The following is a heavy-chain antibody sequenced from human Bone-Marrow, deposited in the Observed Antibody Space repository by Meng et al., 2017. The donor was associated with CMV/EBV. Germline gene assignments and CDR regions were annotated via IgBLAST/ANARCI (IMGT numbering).Heavy chain of an antibody. J-gene: IGHJ6*02. Sequence: ASVKVSCKASGYTFTSYGISWVRQAPRQGLEWMGWISAYNGNTNYAQKLQGRVTMTTDTSTSTAYMELRSLRSDDTAVYYCARERERVYCSSTSCYTTYYYYYGMDVWGQGTTVTVSS. V-gene: IGHV1-18*01. CDR2: ISAYNGNT. CDR3: ARERERVYCSSTSCYTTYYYYYGMDV. D-gene: IGHD2-2*02. CDR1: GYTFTSYG.